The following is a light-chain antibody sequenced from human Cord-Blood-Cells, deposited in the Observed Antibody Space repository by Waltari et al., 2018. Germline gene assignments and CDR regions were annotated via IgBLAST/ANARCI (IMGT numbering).Light chain of an antibody. Sequence: QSALTQPASVSGSPGQSITISCTGTSSDVGSYNLVSWYQQPPGKAPQLISYEGSKRPSGVSNRFSGSKSGNTSSLTISGLQAEDEADYYCCSYAGSSTFVVFGGGTKLTVL. J-gene: IGLJ2*01. CDR1: SSDVGSYNL. CDR3: CSYAGSSTFVV. CDR2: EGS. V-gene: IGLV2-23*03.